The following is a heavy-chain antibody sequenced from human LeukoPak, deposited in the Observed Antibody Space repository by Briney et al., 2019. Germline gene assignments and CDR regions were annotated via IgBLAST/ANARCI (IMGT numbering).Heavy chain of an antibody. Sequence: PGGSLRLSCAASGFTFSSCAMSWVRQAPGKGLEWVSTIIDSGNSIYYADSVKGRFTISRDNSKNTLYLQMNSLRAEDTAVYYCAKDRQQLAVFDYWGQGTLVTVSS. J-gene: IGHJ4*02. D-gene: IGHD6-13*01. CDR2: IIDSGNSI. CDR3: AKDRQQLAVFDY. CDR1: GFTFSSCA. V-gene: IGHV3-23*01.